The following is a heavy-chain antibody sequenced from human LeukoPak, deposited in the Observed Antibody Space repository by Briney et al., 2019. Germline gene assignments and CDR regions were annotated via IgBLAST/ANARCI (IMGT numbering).Heavy chain of an antibody. CDR3: ARTGYSSGWYY. CDR1: GYTFTGYY. V-gene: IGHV1-2*02. CDR2: INPNSSGT. Sequence: AAVTVSCKASGYTFTGYYMHWVRQAPGQGLEWMGWINPNSSGTNYAQKFQGRVTMTRDTSISTAYMELSRLRSDDTAVYYCARTGYSSGWYYWGQGTLVTVSS. J-gene: IGHJ4*02. D-gene: IGHD6-19*01.